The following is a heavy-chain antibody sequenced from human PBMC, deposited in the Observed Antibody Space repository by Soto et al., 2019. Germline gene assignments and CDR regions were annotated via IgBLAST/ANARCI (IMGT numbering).Heavy chain of an antibody. CDR2: ISYDGSNK. V-gene: IGHV3-30*18. CDR1: GFTFSSYG. Sequence: QVQLVESGGGVVQPGRSLRLSCAASGFTFSSYGTHWVRQAPGKGLEWVAVISYDGSNKYYADSVKGRFTISRDNSKNTLYLQMNSLRAEDTAVYYCAKDWVRGVTKKRTFDYWGQGTLVTVSS. CDR3: AKDWVRGVTKKRTFDY. J-gene: IGHJ4*02. D-gene: IGHD3-10*01.